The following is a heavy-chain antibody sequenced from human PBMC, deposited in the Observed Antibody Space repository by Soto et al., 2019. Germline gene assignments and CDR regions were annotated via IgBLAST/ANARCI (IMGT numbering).Heavy chain of an antibody. CDR2: ISNNGAHT. J-gene: IGHJ6*03. Sequence: GGSLRLSCAASGFTFSNYEMHWVRQAPGKGLEYVSGISNNGAHTDYAKSVKGRFTISRDNSKNTLYLQMNSLRAEDTAVYYCAKDYNFWSGYYTGTPRYYYYYMDVWGKGTTVTVSS. D-gene: IGHD3-3*01. V-gene: IGHV3-64*01. CDR3: AKDYNFWSGYYTGTPRYYYYYMDV. CDR1: GFTFSNYE.